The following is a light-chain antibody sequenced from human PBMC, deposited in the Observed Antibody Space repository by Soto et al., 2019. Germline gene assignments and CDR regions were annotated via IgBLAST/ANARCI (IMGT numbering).Light chain of an antibody. CDR1: QSVSSNY. CDR2: GAS. J-gene: IGKJ1*01. Sequence: ESVLTQSPGTLSLSPGDRATLSCRASQSVSSNYLAWYQQRPGQAPRLLIYGASTRASGIPDRFSGSGSGTDFTLTISRLEPEDFAVYYCQQYGSSPRTFGQGTKVDI. CDR3: QQYGSSPRT. V-gene: IGKV3-20*01.